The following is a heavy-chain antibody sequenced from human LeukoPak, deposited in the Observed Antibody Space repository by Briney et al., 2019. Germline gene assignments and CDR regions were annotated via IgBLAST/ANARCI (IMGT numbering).Heavy chain of an antibody. CDR2: TYYRSKWYN. CDR3: ARDVGTTGWHTFDY. V-gene: IGHV6-1*01. J-gene: IGHJ4*02. D-gene: IGHD6-19*01. CDR1: GDSVSSNNGA. Sequence: SQTLSVTCAISGDSVSSNNGAWNWIRQSPSRGLERLGRTYYRSKWYNDYAASIQGRITINPDTSKNQFSLQLYSVTPEDTAVYYCARDVGTTGWHTFDYWGQGTLVTVSS.